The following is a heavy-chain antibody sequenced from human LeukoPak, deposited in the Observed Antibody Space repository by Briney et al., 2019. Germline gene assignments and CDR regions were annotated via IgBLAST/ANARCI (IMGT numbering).Heavy chain of an antibody. CDR2: IYYSGST. D-gene: IGHD2/OR15-2a*01. Sequence: ASETLSLTCTVSGGSISSSSYYWGWIRQPPGKGLEWIGSIYYSGSTYYNPSLKSRVTISVDTSKNQFSLKLSSVTAAVTAVYYCARHSNSFDYCGQGTLVTVSS. CDR1: GGSISSSSYY. V-gene: IGHV4-39*07. J-gene: IGHJ4*02. CDR3: ARHSNSFDY.